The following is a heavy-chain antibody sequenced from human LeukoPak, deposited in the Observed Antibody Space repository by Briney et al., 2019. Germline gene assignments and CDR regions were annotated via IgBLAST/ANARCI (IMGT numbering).Heavy chain of an antibody. Sequence: SGTLSLTCTVSGGSISSGSYYWSWIRHPPGKGLEWISYINHSGSTSSNPSLKSRVTISVDRSKNQFSLKLSSVTAADTAVYYCARDVEYSSSSPGDYWGQGTLVTVSS. D-gene: IGHD6-6*01. CDR1: GGSISSGSYY. CDR3: ARDVEYSSSSPGDY. V-gene: IGHV4-30-2*01. CDR2: INHSGST. J-gene: IGHJ4*02.